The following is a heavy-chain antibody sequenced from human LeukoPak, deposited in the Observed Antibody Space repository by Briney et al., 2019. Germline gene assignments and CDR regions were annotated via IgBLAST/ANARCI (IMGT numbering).Heavy chain of an antibody. V-gene: IGHV4-59*01. CDR1: GGSISSYY. CDR3: ARDRGYQPPLHDTDVLYYYYGMDV. J-gene: IGHJ6*02. CDR2: IYYNGST. D-gene: IGHD2-2*01. Sequence: PSETLSPTCTVSGGSISSYYWSWIRQPPGKGLEWIGYIYYNGSTNYNPSLKSRVTISVDTSKNQFSLKLSSVTAADTAVYDCARDRGYQPPLHDTDVLYYYYGMDVWGQGTTVTVSS.